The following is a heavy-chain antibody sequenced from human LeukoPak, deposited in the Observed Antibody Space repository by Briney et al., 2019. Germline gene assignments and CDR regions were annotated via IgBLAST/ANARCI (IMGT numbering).Heavy chain of an antibody. V-gene: IGHV3-49*03. D-gene: IGHD3-22*01. CDR2: IRSKAYGGTT. J-gene: IGHJ4*02. Sequence: GGSLRLSCTASGFTFGDYAMSWFRQAPGKGLEWVGFIRSKAYGGTTEYAASVKGRFTISRDDSKSIAYLQMNSLKTEDTAVYYCTRGFYYYDSSGYPLYYFDYWGQGTLVTVSS. CDR3: TRGFYYYDSSGYPLYYFDY. CDR1: GFTFGDYA.